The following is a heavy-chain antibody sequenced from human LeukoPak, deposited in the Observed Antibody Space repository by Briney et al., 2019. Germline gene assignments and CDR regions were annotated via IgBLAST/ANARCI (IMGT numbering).Heavy chain of an antibody. J-gene: IGHJ4*02. CDR2: IYYSGST. CDR1: GGSISSSSYY. V-gene: IGHV4-39*07. CDR3: ARVKGSWYHFDY. Sequence: PSETLSLTCTVSGGSISSSSYYWGWIRQPPGKGLEWIGSIYYSGSTYYNPSLKSRVTISVDTSKNQFSLKLGSVTAADTAVYYCARVKGSWYHFDYWGQGTLVTVSS. D-gene: IGHD6-13*01.